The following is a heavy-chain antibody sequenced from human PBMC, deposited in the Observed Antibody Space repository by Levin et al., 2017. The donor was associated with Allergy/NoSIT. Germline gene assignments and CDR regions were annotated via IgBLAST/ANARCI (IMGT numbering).Heavy chain of an antibody. CDR2: VNHSGTT. J-gene: IGHJ4*02. CDR1: GGSFSGYS. V-gene: IGHV4-34*01. CDR3: AALRYSGSYYYY. D-gene: IGHD1-26*01. Sequence: SCAVYGGSFSGYSWSWIRQPPGKGLEWIGEVNHSGTTNYNPSLKSRVTISVDTSNNQFSLKLTSVTAADMAVYYCAALRYSGSYYYYWGQGTLVTVSS.